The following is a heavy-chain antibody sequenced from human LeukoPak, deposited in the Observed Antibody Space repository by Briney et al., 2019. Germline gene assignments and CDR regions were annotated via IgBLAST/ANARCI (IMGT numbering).Heavy chain of an antibody. Sequence: VASVKVSCKASGYTFTSYDINWVRQATGQGLEWMGWMNPNSGNTGYAQKFQGRVTMTRNTSISTAYMELSSLRSEDTAVYYCARDLDVRSVIAARNYYYYMDVWGKGTTVTVSS. CDR2: MNPNSGNT. J-gene: IGHJ6*03. D-gene: IGHD6-6*01. V-gene: IGHV1-8*01. CDR1: GYTFTSYD. CDR3: ARDLDVRSVIAARNYYYYMDV.